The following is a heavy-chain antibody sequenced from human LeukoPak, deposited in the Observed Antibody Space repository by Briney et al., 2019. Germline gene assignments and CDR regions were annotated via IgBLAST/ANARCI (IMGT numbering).Heavy chain of an antibody. V-gene: IGHV3-53*01. Sequence: GGSLRLSCAASGFTFSGNYMSWVRQAPGKGLEWVAVIYSAGSTYYADSVRGRFTISRDNPKNALYLQMNSLRAEDTAVYYCARDHPYYHDNWGQGTLVTVSS. J-gene: IGHJ4*02. CDR3: ARDHPYYHDN. CDR2: IYSAGST. CDR1: GFTFSGNY. D-gene: IGHD3-22*01.